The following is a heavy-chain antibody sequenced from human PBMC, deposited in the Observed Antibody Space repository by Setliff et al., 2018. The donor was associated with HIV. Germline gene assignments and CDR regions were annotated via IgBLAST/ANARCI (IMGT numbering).Heavy chain of an antibody. CDR3: AREERYYDGKGALDY. CDR2: INSNNGGT. V-gene: IGHV1-2*02. CDR1: GYTFTAYY. Sequence: ASVKVSCKTTGYTFTAYYIHWVRQAPGQGLEWMGWINSNNGGTKYAQNFQGRVTMTRDTSITTAYMELSSLISDDTAVCYCAREERYYDGKGALDYWGQGRLVTAPQ. J-gene: IGHJ4*02. D-gene: IGHD3-22*01.